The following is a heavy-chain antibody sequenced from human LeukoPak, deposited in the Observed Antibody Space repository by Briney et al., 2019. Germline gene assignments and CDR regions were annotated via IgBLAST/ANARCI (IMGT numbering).Heavy chain of an antibody. D-gene: IGHD3-9*01. CDR3: ARVAYDSDWFDP. CDR1: GYTFTGYY. Sequence: ASVKFSCKASGYTFTGYYMHWVRQAPGQGLEWMGWINPNSGGTNYAQKFQGRVTMTRDTSISTAYMELSRLRSDDTAVYYCARVAYDSDWFDPWGQGTLVTVSS. V-gene: IGHV1-2*02. J-gene: IGHJ5*02. CDR2: INPNSGGT.